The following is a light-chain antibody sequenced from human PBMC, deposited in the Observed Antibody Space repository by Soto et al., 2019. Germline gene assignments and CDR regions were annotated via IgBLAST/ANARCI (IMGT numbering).Light chain of an antibody. V-gene: IGKV3-11*01. CDR3: QQRSNWLT. CDR2: DAS. Sequence: EIVLTQSPATLSLSPGERATLSCRASQSVSSYLAWYQQKPGQAPRLLIYDASNWATGIPARCSGSGSCTDFTLTISSLEPAEFAVYYCQQRSNWLTFGGGTKVEIK. CDR1: QSVSSY. J-gene: IGKJ4*01.